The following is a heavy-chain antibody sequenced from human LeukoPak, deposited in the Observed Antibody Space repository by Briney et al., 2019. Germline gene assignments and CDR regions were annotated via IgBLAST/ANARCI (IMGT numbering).Heavy chain of an antibody. CDR2: ISSSGRNI. V-gene: IGHV3-48*03. CDR1: GFTFSNYE. J-gene: IGHJ4*02. D-gene: IGHD5-18*01. Sequence: PGGSLRLSCAASGFTFSNYELNWVRQAPGKGLEWVSYISSSGRNIYYADSVNGRFTISRDNAKNPLYLQMNSLRAEDTAVYYCARDLVQLWSKDYWGQGTLVTVSS. CDR3: ARDLVQLWSKDY.